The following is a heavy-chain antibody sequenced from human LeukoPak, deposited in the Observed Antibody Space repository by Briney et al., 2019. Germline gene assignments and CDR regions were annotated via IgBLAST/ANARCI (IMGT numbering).Heavy chain of an antibody. V-gene: IGHV3-21*01. J-gene: IGHJ4*02. Sequence: GGSQRLSCAASGFTFSSYSMNWVRQAPGKGLEWVSAISGDSRYIYYADSVRGRFTISRDNAENSLYLQMNSLRVEDTAVYYCARAPTVLVGYCSSSSCQADYWGQGTLVTVSS. CDR2: ISGDSRYI. CDR1: GFTFSSYS. D-gene: IGHD2-2*01. CDR3: ARAPTVLVGYCSSSSCQADY.